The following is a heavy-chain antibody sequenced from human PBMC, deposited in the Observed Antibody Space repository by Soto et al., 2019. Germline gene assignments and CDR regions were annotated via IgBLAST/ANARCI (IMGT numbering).Heavy chain of an antibody. Sequence: GVSLRLSCTASGFTFGDYAMSWFRQAPGKGLEWVGFIRSKAYGGTTEYAASVKGRFTISRDDSKSIAYLQMNSLKTEDTAVYYCTRDRGGHGRYFDWLLSPYYYGMDVWGQGTTVTVSS. CDR3: TRDRGGHGRYFDWLLSPYYYGMDV. V-gene: IGHV3-49*03. CDR1: GFTFGDYA. CDR2: IRSKAYGGTT. J-gene: IGHJ6*02. D-gene: IGHD3-9*01.